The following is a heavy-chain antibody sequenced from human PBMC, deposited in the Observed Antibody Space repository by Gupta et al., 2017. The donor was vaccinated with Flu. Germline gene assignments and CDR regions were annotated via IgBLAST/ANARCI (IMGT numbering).Heavy chain of an antibody. D-gene: IGHD5-24*01. Sequence: QLQLQESGPGLVKPSATLSLTCAVSGGSISSRSYYWCWLRQPPGKGLEWIGSISYSGSTYYKPSRKSRITMSVDTSKNQFSLKLSSVTAADTAVYDCARQGRYLQATTFDDWGQGTLVTVSS. CDR1: GGSISSRSYY. V-gene: IGHV4-39*01. CDR3: ARQGRYLQATTFDD. J-gene: IGHJ4*02. CDR2: ISYSGST.